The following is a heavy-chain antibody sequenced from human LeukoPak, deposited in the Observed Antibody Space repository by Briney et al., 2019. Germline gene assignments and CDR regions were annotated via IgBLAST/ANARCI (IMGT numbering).Heavy chain of an antibody. D-gene: IGHD6-6*01. Sequence: SVKVSCKASGFTFTSSAVQWVRQARGQRLEWIGWIVVGSGNTIYAQKFQGRVTMTEDTSTDTAYMELSSLRSEDTAVYYCATDRCCTSSSSAFDIWGQGTMVTVSS. CDR1: GFTFTSSA. CDR2: IVVGSGNT. J-gene: IGHJ3*02. V-gene: IGHV1-58*01. CDR3: ATDRCCTSSSSAFDI.